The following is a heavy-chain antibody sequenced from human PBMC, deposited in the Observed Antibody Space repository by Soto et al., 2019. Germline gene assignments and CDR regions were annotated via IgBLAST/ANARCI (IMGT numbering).Heavy chain of an antibody. CDR3: AKDLNDSSSWYYYYYMDV. Sequence: GGSLRLSCAASGFTFSSYAMSWVRQAPGKGLEWVSAISGSGGSTYYADSVEGRFTISRDNSKNTLYLQMNSLRAEDTAVYYCAKDLNDSSSWYYYYYMDVWGKGTTVTVSS. D-gene: IGHD6-13*01. V-gene: IGHV3-23*01. J-gene: IGHJ6*03. CDR2: ISGSGGST. CDR1: GFTFSSYA.